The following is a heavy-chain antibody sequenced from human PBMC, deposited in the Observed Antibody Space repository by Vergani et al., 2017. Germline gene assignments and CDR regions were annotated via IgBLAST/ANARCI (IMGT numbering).Heavy chain of an antibody. V-gene: IGHV1-18*04. D-gene: IGHD6-19*01. J-gene: IGHJ6*02. CDR2: ISAYNGNT. CDR3: VRVAGSRDYYCYYGMDV. Sequence: QVQLVQSGAEVKKPGASVKVSCKASGYTFTSYGISWVRQAPGQGLEWMGWISAYNGNTNYAQKLQGRVTMTTDTSTSTAYMELRSLRSDDTAVYYCVRVAGSRDYYCYYGMDVWGQGTTVTVSS. CDR1: GYTFTSYG.